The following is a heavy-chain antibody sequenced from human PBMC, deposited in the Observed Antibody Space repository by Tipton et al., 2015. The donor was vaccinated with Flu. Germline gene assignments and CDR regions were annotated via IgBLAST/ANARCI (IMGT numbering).Heavy chain of an antibody. CDR2: IRSKASGGTT. D-gene: IGHD2-2*01. Sequence: VQLVQSGGGLVQPGRSLRLSCITSGFTFGDYAMGWVRQAPGKGLEWAGLIRSKASGGTTEYAASVKGRLTISRDDSKSIAYLQMNSLQTEDTAVYYCTCAHAESLGMDVWGQGTTVTVSS. J-gene: IGHJ6*02. V-gene: IGHV3-49*04. CDR1: GFTFGDYA. CDR3: TCAHAESLGMDV.